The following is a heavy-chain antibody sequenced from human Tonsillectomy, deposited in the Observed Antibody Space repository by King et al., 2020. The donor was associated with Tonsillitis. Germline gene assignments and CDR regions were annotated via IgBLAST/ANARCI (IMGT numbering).Heavy chain of an antibody. J-gene: IGHJ4*02. CDR2: ISGSSYST. D-gene: IGHD6-19*01. CDR1: GFTFSSYA. CDR3: AKLPHSSGWSSPFDY. Sequence: DVQLVESGGGLVQPGGSLRLSCAASGFTFSSYAMGWVRQAPGKGLEWVSTISGSSYSTYYPDSVKGRFTISRDNSNHTLYLPMHSLRPADTALYYCAKLPHSSGWSSPFDYWGQGTLVTVSS. V-gene: IGHV3-23*04.